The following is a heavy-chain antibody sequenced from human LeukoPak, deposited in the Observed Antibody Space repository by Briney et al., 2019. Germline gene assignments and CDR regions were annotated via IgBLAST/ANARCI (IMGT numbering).Heavy chain of an antibody. Sequence: SETLSLTCAVYGGSFSGYFLNWIRQPPGKGLEWIGEINHSGSTNYSPSLKSRVTISVDTSKNQFSLKLSSVTAADTAVYYCAKPGGGDGYNFFYWGQGTLVTVSS. V-gene: IGHV4-34*01. CDR2: INHSGST. D-gene: IGHD5-24*01. J-gene: IGHJ4*02. CDR3: AKPGGGDGYNFFY. CDR1: GGSFSGYF.